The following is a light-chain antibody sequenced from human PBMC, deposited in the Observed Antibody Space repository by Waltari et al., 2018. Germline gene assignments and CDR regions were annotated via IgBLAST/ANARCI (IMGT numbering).Light chain of an antibody. CDR3: AAWDASLFGPWV. J-gene: IGLJ3*02. CDR2: ATN. Sequence: SVLTQPPSASGPPGPRVPISCSGISSNIGGNSVNWYQHLPGTAPKLLIYATNHRPSGVPDRFSASMSGTSASLAISGLQSEDEADYYCAAWDASLFGPWVFGGGTRLTVL. V-gene: IGLV1-44*01. CDR1: SSNIGGNS.